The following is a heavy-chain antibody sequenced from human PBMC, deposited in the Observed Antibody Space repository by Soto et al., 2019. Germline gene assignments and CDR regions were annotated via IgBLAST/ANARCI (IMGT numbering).Heavy chain of an antibody. CDR2: IDWDDDK. CDR3: ARMIAENDYCYYGMDV. V-gene: IGHV2-70*01. J-gene: IGHJ6*02. Sequence: SGPTLVNPTQTLTLTCTCSGFSLSTSGMCVSWIRQPPGKALEWLALIDWDDDKYYSTSLKTRLTISKGTSKNQVVLTMTNMDPVDTATYYCARMIAENDYCYYGMDVWGQGTTVTVSS. CDR1: GFSLSTSGMC.